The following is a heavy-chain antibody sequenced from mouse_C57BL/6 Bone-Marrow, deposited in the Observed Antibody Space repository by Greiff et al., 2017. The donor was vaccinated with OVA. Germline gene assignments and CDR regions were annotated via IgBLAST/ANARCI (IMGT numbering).Heavy chain of an antibody. CDR3: ARCYSNYLDY. J-gene: IGHJ2*01. V-gene: IGHV1-52*01. CDR2: IDPSDSET. Sequence: QVQLQQPGAELVRPGSSVKLSCKASGYTFTSYWMHWVKQRPIQGLEWIGNIDPSDSETHYNQKFKDKATLTVDKSSSIAYMQLSSLTSEDSAVYYCARCYSNYLDYWGQGTTLTVSS. CDR1: GYTFTSYW. D-gene: IGHD2-5*01.